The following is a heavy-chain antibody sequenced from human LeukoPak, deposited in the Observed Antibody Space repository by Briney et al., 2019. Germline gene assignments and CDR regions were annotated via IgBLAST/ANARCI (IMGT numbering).Heavy chain of an antibody. Sequence: SETLSLTCTVSGGSISSGSYYWSWIRQPAGKGLEWIGRIYTSGSTNYNPSLKSRVTISVDTSKNQFSLKLSSVTAADTAVYYCARDYDSSGYQDYWGQGTLVTVSS. J-gene: IGHJ4*02. CDR1: GGSISSGSYY. CDR3: ARDYDSSGYQDY. V-gene: IGHV4-61*02. CDR2: IYTSGST. D-gene: IGHD3-22*01.